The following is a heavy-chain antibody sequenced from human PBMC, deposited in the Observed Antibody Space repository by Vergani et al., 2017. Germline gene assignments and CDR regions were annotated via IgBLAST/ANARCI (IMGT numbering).Heavy chain of an antibody. CDR1: GGSISSSSYY. Sequence: QLQLQESGPGLVKPSETLALTCTVSGGSISSSSYYWGWIRQPPGKGLEWIGNIYYSGSTYYNPSLKSRVTISVDTSKNHFSLKLSSVTAADPAVYYGARRGGTYNWFDPWGQGTLVTVSS. D-gene: IGHD1-1*01. J-gene: IGHJ5*02. CDR2: IYYSGST. CDR3: ARRGGTYNWFDP. V-gene: IGHV4-39*02.